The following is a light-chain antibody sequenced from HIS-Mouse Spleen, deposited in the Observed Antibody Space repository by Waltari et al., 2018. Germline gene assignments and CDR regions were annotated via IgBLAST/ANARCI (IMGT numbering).Light chain of an antibody. CDR3: SSYAGSNNSLYV. J-gene: IGLJ1*01. V-gene: IGLV2-8*01. CDR1: SSDVGGYNY. Sequence: QSALTQPPSASGSPGQSVTISCTGTSSDVGGYNYFPWYQQHPGKAPKLMIYEVSKRPSGVPDRFSGSKSGNTASLTVSGLQAEDEADYYCSSYAGSNNSLYVFGTGTKVTVL. CDR2: EVS.